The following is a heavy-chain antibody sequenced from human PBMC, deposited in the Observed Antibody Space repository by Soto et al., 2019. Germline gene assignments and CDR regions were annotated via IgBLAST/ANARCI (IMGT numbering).Heavy chain of an antibody. V-gene: IGHV3-30-3*01. CDR2: ISYDGSNK. Sequence: GGSLRLSCAASGFTFSSYAMHWVRQAPGKGLEWVAVISYDGSNKYYADSVKGRFTISRDNSKNTLYLQMNSLRAEDTAVYYCAREKYCSGGSCYPAGAFDIWGQGTMVTVSS. CDR1: GFTFSSYA. J-gene: IGHJ3*02. D-gene: IGHD2-15*01. CDR3: AREKYCSGGSCYPAGAFDI.